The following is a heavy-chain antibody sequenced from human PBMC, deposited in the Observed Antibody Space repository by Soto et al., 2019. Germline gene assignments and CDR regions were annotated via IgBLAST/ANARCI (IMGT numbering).Heavy chain of an antibody. CDR1: GGSISSSNW. Sequence: QVQLQESGPGLVKPSGTLSLTCAVSGGSISSSNWWSWVRQPPGKGLEWIGEIYHSGSTNYNPSLKRRVTISVGKSKNQFSLQLSSVTAADTAVYYCARDGMYSSSFYYYYGMDVWGQGTTVTVSS. D-gene: IGHD6-13*01. V-gene: IGHV4-4*02. CDR2: IYHSGST. J-gene: IGHJ6*02. CDR3: ARDGMYSSSFYYYYGMDV.